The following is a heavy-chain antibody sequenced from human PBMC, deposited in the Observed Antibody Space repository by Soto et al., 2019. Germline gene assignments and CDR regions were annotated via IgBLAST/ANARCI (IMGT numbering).Heavy chain of an antibody. V-gene: IGHV4-34*01. J-gene: IGHJ4*02. CDR3: ARCRAAAALMKSFDY. CDR2: INHSGST. Sequence: SETLSLTCAVYGGSFSGYYWSWIRQPPGKGLEWIGEINHSGSTNYNPSLKSRVTISVDTSKNQFSLKLSSVTAADTAVYYCARCRAAAALMKSFDYWGQGTLVTVSS. CDR1: GGSFSGYY. D-gene: IGHD6-13*01.